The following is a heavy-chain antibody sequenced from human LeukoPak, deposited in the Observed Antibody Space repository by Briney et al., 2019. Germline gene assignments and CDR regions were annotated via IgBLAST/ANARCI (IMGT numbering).Heavy chain of an antibody. J-gene: IGHJ4*02. CDR2: FSGSGGST. V-gene: IGHV3-23*01. CDR3: RGRDYYGAGSYRYFDY. Sequence: GGSLRLSCAAPGITFSTSAMSWVRQGPGKGREWVSAFSGSGGSTYYADSVKGRFTISRDNSKNTLYLQMNSLRAEDTAVYDCRGRDYYGAGSYRYFDYWGQGTLVTVSS. CDR1: GITFSTSA. D-gene: IGHD3-10*01.